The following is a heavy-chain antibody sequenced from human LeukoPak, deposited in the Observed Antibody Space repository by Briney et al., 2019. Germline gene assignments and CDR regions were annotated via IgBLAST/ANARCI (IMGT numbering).Heavy chain of an antibody. V-gene: IGHV3-30-3*01. D-gene: IGHD5-18*01. Sequence: GGSLRLSCAASGFTFSNYAIHWVRQAPGKGLEWLAVISYDGSNKYYADSVKGRFTISRDNSKNTLDLQMNSLRAEDTAMYYCARGTRGYSYGYSPIDYWGQGTLVTVSS. J-gene: IGHJ4*02. CDR2: ISYDGSNK. CDR1: GFTFSNYA. CDR3: ARGTRGYSYGYSPIDY.